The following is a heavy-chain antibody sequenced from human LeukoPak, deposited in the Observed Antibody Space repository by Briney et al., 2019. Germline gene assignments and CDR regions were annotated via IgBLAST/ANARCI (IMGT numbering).Heavy chain of an antibody. CDR2: ISSSGRNI. Sequence: GGSLRLSCAASGFTFSNYEFNWVRQAPGKGREWISYISSSGRNIYYADSVKGRFTISRDNAKSSLYLQMNSMRAEDTAVYYCARDLVQLWSKDYWGQGTLVTVSS. D-gene: IGHD5-18*01. V-gene: IGHV3-48*03. CDR1: GFTFSNYE. J-gene: IGHJ4*02. CDR3: ARDLVQLWSKDY.